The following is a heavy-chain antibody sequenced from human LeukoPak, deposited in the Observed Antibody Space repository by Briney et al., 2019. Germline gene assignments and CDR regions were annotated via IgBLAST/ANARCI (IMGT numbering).Heavy chain of an antibody. D-gene: IGHD4-17*01. CDR3: ARSMTTVTHDAFDI. CDR2: IDWDDDK. J-gene: IGHJ3*02. V-gene: IGHV2-70*11. CDR1: GFSLSTTGMC. Sequence: SGPTLVKPTQTLTLTCTFSGFSLSTTGMCVSWIRQPPGKALEWLARIDWDDDKYYSTSLKTRLTLSKDTSKNQVVLTMTSMDPVDTATYYCARSMTTVTHDAFDIWGQGTMVTASS.